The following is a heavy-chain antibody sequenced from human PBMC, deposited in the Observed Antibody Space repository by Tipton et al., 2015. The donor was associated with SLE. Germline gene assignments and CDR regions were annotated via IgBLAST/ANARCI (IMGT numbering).Heavy chain of an antibody. Sequence: TLSLTCTVSGGSISSSDHYWGWIRQPPGKGLEWIGSIYYSGTTCYNPSLKSRVTITVDTSNNQFSLRLSSVTAADTAVYYCARDPYSSSRTWYYGMDVWGQGTTVTVSS. CDR3: ARDPYSSSRTWYYGMDV. J-gene: IGHJ6*02. V-gene: IGHV4-39*07. D-gene: IGHD6-13*01. CDR1: GGSISSSDHY. CDR2: IYYSGTT.